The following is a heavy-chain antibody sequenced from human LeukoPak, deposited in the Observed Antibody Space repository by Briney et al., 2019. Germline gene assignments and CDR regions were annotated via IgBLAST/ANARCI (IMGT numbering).Heavy chain of an antibody. Sequence: RGCPRPSLSTPGFTFSTPWIARGPPAPGKGLGWVSRIDTDGTITTYTDSVKGRFTISRDNAKNTLYLQMNSLRVEDTAVYYCVRGGAAAGLFDYWGRGTLVTVSS. CDR3: VRGGAAAGLFDY. J-gene: IGHJ4*02. D-gene: IGHD6-13*01. CDR2: IDTDGTIT. CDR1: GFTFSTPW. V-gene: IGHV3-74*01.